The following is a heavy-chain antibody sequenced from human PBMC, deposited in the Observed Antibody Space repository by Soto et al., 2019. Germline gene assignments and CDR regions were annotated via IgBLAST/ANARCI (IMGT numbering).Heavy chain of an antibody. J-gene: IGHJ4*02. V-gene: IGHV4-30-4*01. Sequence: QVQLQESGPGLVKPSQTLSLTCTVSGGSISSGDYYWSWIRQPPGKGLEWIGYIYYSGSTYYNPSIIGRVTISVDTSKNQFSLKLSSVTAADTAVYYCARGLKQYSSGWYQTYYFDYWGQGTLVTVSS. D-gene: IGHD6-19*01. CDR1: GGSISSGDYY. CDR2: IYYSGST. CDR3: ARGLKQYSSGWYQTYYFDY.